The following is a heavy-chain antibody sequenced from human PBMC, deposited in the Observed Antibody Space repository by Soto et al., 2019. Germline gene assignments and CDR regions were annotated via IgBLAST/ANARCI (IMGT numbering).Heavy chain of an antibody. J-gene: IGHJ4*02. CDR3: AHRRRQGLTGPWNFGYFDF. D-gene: IGHD3-9*01. CDR1: GFSLLTSELG. Sequence: QITLRESGPPLVKPTQTLTLTCTFSGFSLLTSELGVGWIRQPPGKALEWLALIYWNDDKRYSPSLKNSLINTKDTTKNQIVLTMTNKDPVDKATYYCAHRRRQGLTGPWNFGYFDFWGQGMLVIVST. V-gene: IGHV2-5*01. CDR2: IYWNDDK.